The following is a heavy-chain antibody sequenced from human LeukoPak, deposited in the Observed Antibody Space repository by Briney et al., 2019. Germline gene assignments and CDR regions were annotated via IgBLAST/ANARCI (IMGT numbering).Heavy chain of an antibody. V-gene: IGHV1-18*01. CDR3: ARIKVGANTFDI. CDR1: SYTFTSHG. D-gene: IGHD1-26*01. CDR2: ISAYNGNT. Sequence: ASVKVSCKASSYTFTSHGISWVRQAPGQGLEWMGWISAYNGNTNYPQKFQGRVTMTTDTSRSTAYMELRSLRSDDTAVYYCARIKVGANTFDIWGQGTVVTVSS. J-gene: IGHJ3*02.